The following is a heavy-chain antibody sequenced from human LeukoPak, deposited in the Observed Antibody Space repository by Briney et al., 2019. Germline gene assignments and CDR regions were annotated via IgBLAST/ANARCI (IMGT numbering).Heavy chain of an antibody. V-gene: IGHV4-34*01. J-gene: IGHJ3*02. D-gene: IGHD2-2*02. CDR2: INHSGSA. Sequence: SETLSLTCAVYGGSLSDYYWSWIRQPPGKGLEWIGEINHSGSANYNPSLKSRVTISVDTSKNQFSLKLSSVTAADTAVYYCARAYCSSTSCYTSAFDIWGQGTMVTVSP. CDR3: ARAYCSSTSCYTSAFDI. CDR1: GGSLSDYY.